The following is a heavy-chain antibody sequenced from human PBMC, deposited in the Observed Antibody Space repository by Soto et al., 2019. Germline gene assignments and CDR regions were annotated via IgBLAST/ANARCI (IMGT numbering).Heavy chain of an antibody. CDR1: GDSVSSNSAA. D-gene: IGHD2-15*01. CDR3: ARVGGDCSGGSCYWWAFDI. CDR2: TYYRSKWYN. J-gene: IGHJ3*02. V-gene: IGHV6-1*01. Sequence: PSQTLSLTCAISGDSVSSNSAAWNWIRQSPSRGLEWLGRTYYRSKWYNDYAVSVKSRITINPDTSKNQFSLQLNSVTPEDTAVYYCARVGGDCSGGSCYWWAFDIWAQGTMVTV.